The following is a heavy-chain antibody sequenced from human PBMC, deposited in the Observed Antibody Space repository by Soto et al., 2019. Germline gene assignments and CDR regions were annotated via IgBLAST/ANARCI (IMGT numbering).Heavy chain of an antibody. J-gene: IGHJ4*02. D-gene: IGHD6-6*01. CDR1: GFIFKNYA. Sequence: GGSLRLSCAGSGFIFKNYALNWVRQAPGKGLERVASITRDGYNKYYADSVKGRFTISRDNSRDTLSLQMTALTIEDSSVYYCTKSSGGSSSVGMDYWGQGTRVTVSS. V-gene: IGHV3-30*04. CDR3: TKSSGGSSSVGMDY. CDR2: ITRDGYNK.